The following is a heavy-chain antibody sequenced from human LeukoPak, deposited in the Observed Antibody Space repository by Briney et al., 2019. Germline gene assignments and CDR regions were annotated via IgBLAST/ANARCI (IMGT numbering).Heavy chain of an antibody. Sequence: ASVKVSCKVSGYTLTELSMHWVRQAPGKGLEWMGGFDPEDGETIYAQKFQGRVTITRDTSISTAYMELSSLTSEDTAVYYCARNLLKGGLAAAGTEYFQHWGQGTLVTVSS. V-gene: IGHV1-24*01. D-gene: IGHD6-13*01. CDR3: ARNLLKGGLAAAGTEYFQH. CDR2: FDPEDGET. J-gene: IGHJ1*01. CDR1: GYTLTELS.